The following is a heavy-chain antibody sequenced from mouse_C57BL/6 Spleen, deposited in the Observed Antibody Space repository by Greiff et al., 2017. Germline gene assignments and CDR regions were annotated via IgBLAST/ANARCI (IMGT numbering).Heavy chain of an antibody. D-gene: IGHD1-1*01. CDR3: AREVKIYYYGPTMDY. V-gene: IGHV14-2*01. Sequence: EVQLVESGAELVKPGASVKLSCTASGFNIKDYYMHWVKQRTEHGLEWIGRIDPEDGETKYAPKFQGKATITADTSSNTAYLQLSSLTSEDTAVYYCAREVKIYYYGPTMDYWGQGTSVTVSS. CDR1: GFNIKDYY. J-gene: IGHJ4*01. CDR2: IDPEDGET.